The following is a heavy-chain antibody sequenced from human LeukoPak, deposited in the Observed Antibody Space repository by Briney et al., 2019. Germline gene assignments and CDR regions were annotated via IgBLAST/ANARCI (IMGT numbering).Heavy chain of an antibody. V-gene: IGHV1-8*01. D-gene: IGHD3-10*01. CDR3: ARAVRQVTMVRGVIISNIFYYYFDY. CDR2: MNPNSGNT. Sequence: ASVKVSCKASGYTFTSYDINWVRQAPGQGLEWMGWMNPNSGNTGYAQKFQGRVTMTRNTSISTAYMELSSLRSEDTAVYYCARAVRQVTMVRGVIISNIFYYYFDYWGQGTLVTVSS. J-gene: IGHJ4*02. CDR1: GYTFTSYD.